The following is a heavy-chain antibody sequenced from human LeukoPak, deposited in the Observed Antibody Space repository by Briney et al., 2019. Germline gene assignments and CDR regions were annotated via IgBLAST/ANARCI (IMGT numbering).Heavy chain of an antibody. J-gene: IGHJ4*02. Sequence: GSSMKVSCKASGGTFSSYAISWVRQAPGQGLEWMGGIIPIFGTANYAQTFQGRVTITADESTSTAYMELSSLRSEDTAVYYCARYYSGWYYFDYWGQGTLVTVSS. D-gene: IGHD6-19*01. CDR3: ARYYSGWYYFDY. CDR1: GGTFSSYA. CDR2: IIPIFGTA. V-gene: IGHV1-69*01.